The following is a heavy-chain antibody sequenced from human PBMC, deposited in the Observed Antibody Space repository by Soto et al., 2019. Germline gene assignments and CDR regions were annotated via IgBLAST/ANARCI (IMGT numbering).Heavy chain of an antibody. D-gene: IGHD3-10*01. CDR2: INHSGST. CDR3: ARGKEALLWFGESTDFDY. CDR1: GGSFSGYY. V-gene: IGHV4-34*01. J-gene: IGHJ4*02. Sequence: QVQLQQWGAGLLKPSETLSLTCAVYGGSFSGYYWSWIRQPPGKGLEWIGEINHSGSTNYNPSLKSRVTISGDTSKNQFSLKLGSVTAADTAVYYCARGKEALLWFGESTDFDYWGQGTLVTVSS.